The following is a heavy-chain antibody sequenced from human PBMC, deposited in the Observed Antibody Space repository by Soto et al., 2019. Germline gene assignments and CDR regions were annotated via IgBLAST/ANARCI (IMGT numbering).Heavy chain of an antibody. Sequence: PSETLSLTCTVSGGSISSSSYYWGWIRQPPGKGLEWIGSIYYSGSTYYNPSLKSRVTISVDTSKNQFSLKLSSVTAADTAVYYCARLLSAPYRIAVAGTGNQIDYWGQGTLVTVAS. J-gene: IGHJ4*02. CDR2: IYYSGST. CDR1: GGSISSSSYY. V-gene: IGHV4-39*01. CDR3: ARLLSAPYRIAVAGTGNQIDY. D-gene: IGHD6-19*01.